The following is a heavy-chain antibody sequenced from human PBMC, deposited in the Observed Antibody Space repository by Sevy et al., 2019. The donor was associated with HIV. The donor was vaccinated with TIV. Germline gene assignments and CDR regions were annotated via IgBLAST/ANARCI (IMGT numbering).Heavy chain of an antibody. D-gene: IGHD6-19*01. CDR1: GFTFSSYE. V-gene: IGHV3-48*03. CDR2: ISSSGSTI. CDR3: AREDFGGGDGWETVAGSVGYFDY. J-gene: IGHJ4*02. Sequence: GGSLRLSCAASGFTFSSYEMNWVRQAPGKGLEWVSYISSSGSTIYYADSVKGRFNISRDNVKNSLYLQMNSLRAEDTAVYYWAREDFGGGDGWETVAGSVGYFDYWGQGTLVTVSS.